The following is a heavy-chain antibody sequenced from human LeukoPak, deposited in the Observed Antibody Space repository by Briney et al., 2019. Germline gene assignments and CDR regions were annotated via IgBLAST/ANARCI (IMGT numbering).Heavy chain of an antibody. D-gene: IGHD3-22*01. V-gene: IGHV1-69*13. CDR2: IIPIFGTA. CDR3: ARGYDSSGYFDY. Sequence: SVKVSCKASGGTFSSYAISWVRQAPGQGLEWMRGIIPIFGTANYAQKFQGRVTITADESTSTAYMELSSLRSEDTAVYYCARGYDSSGYFDYWGQGTLVTVSS. J-gene: IGHJ4*02. CDR1: GGTFSSYA.